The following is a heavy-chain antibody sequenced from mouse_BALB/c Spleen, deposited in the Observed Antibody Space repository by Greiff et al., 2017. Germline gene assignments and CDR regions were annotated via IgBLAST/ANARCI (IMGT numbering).Heavy chain of an antibody. Sequence: EVQLQQSGTVLARPGASVKMSCKASGYTFTSYWMHWVKQRPGQGLEWIGAIYPGNSDTSYNQKFKGKAKLTAVTSTSTAYMELSSLTNEDSAVYYCKNYRYGDAMDYWGQGTSVTVSS. CDR2: IYPGNSDT. J-gene: IGHJ4*01. CDR1: GYTFTSYW. D-gene: IGHD2-14*01. V-gene: IGHV1-5*01. CDR3: KNYRYGDAMDY.